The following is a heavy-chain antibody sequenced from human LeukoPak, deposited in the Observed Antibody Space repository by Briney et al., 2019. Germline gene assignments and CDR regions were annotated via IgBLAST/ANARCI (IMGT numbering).Heavy chain of an antibody. CDR2: ISSSSSYI. J-gene: IGHJ4*02. Sequence: GGSLRLSCAASGFTFSTYTMNWVRQAPGKGLEWVSSISSSSSYIYYADSVKGRFTISRDSAKNSLYLQMNSLRAEDTAVYYCARYYYDSSGYSPAFDYWGQGTLVTVSS. D-gene: IGHD3-22*01. CDR3: ARYYYDSSGYSPAFDY. CDR1: GFTFSTYT. V-gene: IGHV3-21*01.